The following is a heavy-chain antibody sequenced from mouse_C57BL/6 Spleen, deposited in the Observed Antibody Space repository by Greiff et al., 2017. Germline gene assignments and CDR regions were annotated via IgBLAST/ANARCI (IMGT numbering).Heavy chain of an antibody. CDR2: IDPETGGT. D-gene: IGHD2-1*01. J-gene: IGHJ2*01. CDR3: TSRGNVDY. Sequence: QVQLQQSGAELVRPGASVTLSCKASGYTFTVYEMHWVKQTPVHGLEWIGAIDPETGGTAYNQKFKGKAILTADKASSTAYMELRSLTSEDSAVYYCTSRGNVDYWGQGTTLTVSS. V-gene: IGHV1-15*01. CDR1: GYTFTVYE.